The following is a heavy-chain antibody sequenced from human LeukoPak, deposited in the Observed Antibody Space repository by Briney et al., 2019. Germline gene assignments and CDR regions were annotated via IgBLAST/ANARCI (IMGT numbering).Heavy chain of an antibody. D-gene: IGHD2-2*01. V-gene: IGHV1-18*01. J-gene: IGHJ5*02. CDR3: AKVLCSSTSCYSSPWFDP. Sequence: ASVKVSCKASGYTFTSYGISWVRQAPGQGLEWMGWISAYNGNTNYAQKLQGRVTMTTDTSISTAYMELSSLRSEDTAVYYCAKVLCSSTSCYSSPWFDPWGQGTLVTVSS. CDR1: GYTFTSYG. CDR2: ISAYNGNT.